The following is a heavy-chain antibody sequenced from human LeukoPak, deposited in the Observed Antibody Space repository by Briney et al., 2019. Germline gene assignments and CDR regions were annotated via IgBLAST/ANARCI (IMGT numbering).Heavy chain of an antibody. J-gene: IGHJ6*02. Sequence: GASVKVSCKASGGTFSSYAISWVRQAPGQGLEWMGGIIPIFGTANYAQKFQGRVTITTDESTSTAYMELSSLRSEDTAVYYCAREDRYGSGSYYEYYYYGMDVWGQGTTVTVSS. D-gene: IGHD3-10*01. V-gene: IGHV1-69*05. CDR1: GGTFSSYA. CDR2: IIPIFGTA. CDR3: AREDRYGSGSYYEYYYYGMDV.